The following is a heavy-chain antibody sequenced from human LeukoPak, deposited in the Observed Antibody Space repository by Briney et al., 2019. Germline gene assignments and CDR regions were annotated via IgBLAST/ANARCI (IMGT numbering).Heavy chain of an antibody. D-gene: IGHD3-9*01. Sequence: PGGSLRLSCAASGFSFHSYAMTWVRQAPGKGLEWVSTLSGSGQSPNYADSVMGRFTISRDSAQKRVFLQMNSLRANDTAIYYCATVLDVGAPDGCDIWGQGTVVTVSS. CDR3: ATVLDVGAPDGCDI. V-gene: IGHV3-23*01. J-gene: IGHJ3*02. CDR2: LSGSGQSP. CDR1: GFSFHSYA.